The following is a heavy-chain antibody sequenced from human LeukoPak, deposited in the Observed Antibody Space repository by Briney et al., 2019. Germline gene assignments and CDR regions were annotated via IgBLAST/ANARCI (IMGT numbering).Heavy chain of an antibody. CDR3: ARDFTGGDTAMAHDYYYYMDV. CDR2: INPNSGGT. Sequence: ASVKVSCKASGYTFTGYYMHWVRQAPGQGLEWVGWINPNSGGTNYAQKFQGRVTMTRDTSISTAYMELSRLRSDDTAVYYCARDFTGGDTAMAHDYYYYMDVWGKGTTVTISS. CDR1: GYTFTGYY. D-gene: IGHD5-18*01. V-gene: IGHV1-2*02. J-gene: IGHJ6*03.